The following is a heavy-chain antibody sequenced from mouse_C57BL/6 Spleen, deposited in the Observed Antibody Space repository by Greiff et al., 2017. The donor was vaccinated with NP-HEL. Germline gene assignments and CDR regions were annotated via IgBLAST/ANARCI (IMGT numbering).Heavy chain of an antibody. D-gene: IGHD2-3*01. J-gene: IGHJ2*01. Sequence: VQLQESGAELVKPGASVKISCKASGYAFSSYWMNWVKQRPGQGLEWIGKIYPGDGDTNYNGKFKGKATLTADKSSSTAYMQLSSLTSEDSAVYFCARDGYSSYFDYWGQGTTLTVSS. CDR2: IYPGDGDT. V-gene: IGHV1-80*01. CDR1: GYAFSSYW. CDR3: ARDGYSSYFDY.